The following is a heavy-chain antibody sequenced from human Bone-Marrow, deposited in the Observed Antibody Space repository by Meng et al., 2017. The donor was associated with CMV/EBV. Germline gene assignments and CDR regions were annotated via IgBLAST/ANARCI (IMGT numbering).Heavy chain of an antibody. D-gene: IGHD1-7*01. Sequence: ESLKISCTVSGGSISSSSYYWSWIRQPPGKGLEWIGYIYYSGSTNYNPSLKSRVTISVDTSKNQFSLKLSSVTAADTAVYYCAREGLELRGRLWYFDLWGRGTLVTVSS. J-gene: IGHJ2*01. V-gene: IGHV4-61*01. CDR3: AREGLELRGRLWYFDL. CDR1: GGSISSSSYY. CDR2: IYYSGST.